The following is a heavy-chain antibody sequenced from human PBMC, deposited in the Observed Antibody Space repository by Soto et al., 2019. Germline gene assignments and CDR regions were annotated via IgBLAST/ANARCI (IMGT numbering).Heavy chain of an antibody. CDR2: IYYSGST. Sequence: SETLSLTCTVSGGSISSYYWSWIRQPPGKGLEWIGYIYYSGSTNYNPSLKSRVTISVDTSKNQFSLKLSSVTAADTAVYYCARQHGDYYYYMDVWGKGTTVTVSS. J-gene: IGHJ6*03. D-gene: IGHD4-17*01. CDR1: GGSISSYY. V-gene: IGHV4-59*01. CDR3: ARQHGDYYYYMDV.